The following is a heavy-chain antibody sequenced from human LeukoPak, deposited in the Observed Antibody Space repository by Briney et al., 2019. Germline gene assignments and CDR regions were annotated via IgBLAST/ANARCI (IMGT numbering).Heavy chain of an antibody. J-gene: IGHJ4*02. CDR1: GFNFSGYW. Sequence: GGSLRLSCTASGFNFSGYWMTWVRQTPGKGLEWVANINQDGSKKSYVDSVRGRFTISRDSAKNSLYLQMNSLRAEDTAVYYCARDVSLSDYWGQGTLVTVSS. D-gene: IGHD2-8*01. CDR3: ARDVSLSDY. V-gene: IGHV3-7*01. CDR2: INQDGSKK.